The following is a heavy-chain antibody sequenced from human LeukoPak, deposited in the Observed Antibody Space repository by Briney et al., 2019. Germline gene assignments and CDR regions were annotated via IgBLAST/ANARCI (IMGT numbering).Heavy chain of an antibody. V-gene: IGHV3-66*01. J-gene: IGHJ4*02. CDR3: AREHYYDSRVFDY. CDR2: IYSGGSI. CDR1: GLTVSSY. D-gene: IGHD3-22*01. Sequence: GGSLRLSCAASGLTVSSYMSWVRQAPGKGLEWVSVIYSGGSIYYADSVKGRFTISRDNSKNTLYLQMNSLRAEDTAVYYCAREHYYDSRVFDYWGQGTLVTVSS.